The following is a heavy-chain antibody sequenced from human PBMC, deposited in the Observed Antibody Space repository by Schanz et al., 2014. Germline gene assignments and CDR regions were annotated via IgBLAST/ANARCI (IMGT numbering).Heavy chain of an antibody. CDR2: IGYDGSEK. D-gene: IGHD6-19*01. Sequence: VQLVESGGGLVKPGGSLRLSCAASGFTFSSYAMNWVRQAPGKGLEWVANIGYDGSEKYYVDSVKGRFTISRDNAKNSLYLQMNSLRVEDTAVYYCARDLISSGWYGWGQGSLVTVSS. CDR1: GFTFSSYA. V-gene: IGHV3-7*03. J-gene: IGHJ4*02. CDR3: ARDLISSGWYG.